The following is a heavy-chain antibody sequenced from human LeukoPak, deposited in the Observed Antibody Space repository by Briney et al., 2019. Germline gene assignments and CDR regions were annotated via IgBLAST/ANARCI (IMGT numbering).Heavy chain of an antibody. D-gene: IGHD2-8*02. CDR3: ANYWYP. V-gene: IGHV3-74*01. J-gene: IGHJ5*02. CDR1: GFTFSSDW. CDR2: IKPDGTYT. Sequence: GRSPRLSCASSGFTFSSDWMYWVRQAPGKGPVWVSGIKPDGTYTHYADSVKGRFTISRDDAKNTLYLQMNSLRVEDTSVYYCANYWYPWGPGTLVTVSS.